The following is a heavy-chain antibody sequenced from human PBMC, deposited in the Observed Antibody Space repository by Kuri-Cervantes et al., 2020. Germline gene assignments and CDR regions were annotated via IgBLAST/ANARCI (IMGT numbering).Heavy chain of an antibody. CDR2: ISYDGSNK. J-gene: IGHJ4*02. CDR3: ARASGWYLVLDY. CDR1: GLTFSSYG. V-gene: IGHV3-30*03. D-gene: IGHD6-19*01. Sequence: GESLKISCAASGLTFSSYGMHWVRQAPGKGLEWVAVISYDGSNKYYADSVKGRFTISRDNSKNTLYFQMNSLRAEDTAVYYCARASGWYLVLDYWGQGTLVTVSS.